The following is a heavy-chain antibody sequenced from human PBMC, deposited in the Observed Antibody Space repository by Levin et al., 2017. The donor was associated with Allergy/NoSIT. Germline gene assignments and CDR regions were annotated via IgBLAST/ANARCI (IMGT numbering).Heavy chain of an antibody. V-gene: IGHV3-7*01. D-gene: IGHD3-3*01. CDR1: GFTFSSYW. CDR3: AREGMYYDFWSGYPYYFDY. J-gene: IGHJ4*02. Sequence: GGSLRLSCAASGFTFSSYWMSWVRQAPGKGLEWVANIKQDGSEKYYVDSVKGRFTISRDNAKNSLYLQMNSLRAEDTAVYYCAREGMYYDFWSGYPYYFDYWGQGTLVTVSS. CDR2: IKQDGSEK.